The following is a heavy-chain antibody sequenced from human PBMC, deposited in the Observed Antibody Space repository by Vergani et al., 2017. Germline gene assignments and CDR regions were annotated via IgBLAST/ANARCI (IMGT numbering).Heavy chain of an antibody. D-gene: IGHD3-16*01. CDR2: IQFDGSNQ. J-gene: IGHJ4*02. V-gene: IGHV3-30*02. CDR1: GFTLSNYD. CDR3: AKHFRGWGIDY. Sequence: QVQLVESGGGVVQRGGSLRLSCATSGFTLSNYDMQWIRQGPGKGLEFVAFIQFDGSNQYYADSVKGRFTLSRDFSKNTLYLQMNSLRTDDTATYYCAKHFRGWGIDYWGQRTQGIVSS.